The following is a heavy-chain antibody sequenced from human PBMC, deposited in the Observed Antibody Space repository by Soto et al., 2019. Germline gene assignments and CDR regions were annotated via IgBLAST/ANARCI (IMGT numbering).Heavy chain of an antibody. CDR1: GFTFSSFG. D-gene: IGHD1-26*01. CDR2: IWHDGKKK. V-gene: IGHV3-33*01. Sequence: QVQLVESGGGVVQPGRSLRLSCAASGFTFSSFGMHWVRQAPGKGLEWVAVIWHDGKKKYFADSVKGRFTISRDNSKNTLSLQMNSLSAEDSAIYYCARYPGAGGAMDAW. CDR3: ARYPGAGGAMDA. J-gene: IGHJ6*01.